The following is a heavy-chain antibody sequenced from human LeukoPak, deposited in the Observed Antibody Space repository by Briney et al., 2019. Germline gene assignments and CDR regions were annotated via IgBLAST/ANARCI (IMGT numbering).Heavy chain of an antibody. J-gene: IGHJ3*02. CDR1: GFSFSSYW. D-gene: IGHD2-21*02. CDR3: AKDQIAYCGGDCSDAFDI. CDR2: IKQEGSAR. V-gene: IGHV3-7*03. Sequence: GSLRLSCVASGFSFSSYWMSWVRQTPGKGLEWVANIKQEGSARYYVDSVTGRFTISRDNAMNSLYLQMNSLRAEDTAVYYCAKDQIAYCGGDCSDAFDIWGQGTMVTVSS.